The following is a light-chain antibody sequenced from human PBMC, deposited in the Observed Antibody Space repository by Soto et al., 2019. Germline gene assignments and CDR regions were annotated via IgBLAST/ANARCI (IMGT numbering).Light chain of an antibody. CDR3: QQYGSLIT. Sequence: EIVLTQSPDTLSLSPGERATLSCRASQSVTSNSLAWYQQKPGQAPRLLIYDSSNRATGIPARFSGSGSGTDFTLTISRLEPEDFAVYYCQQYGSLITFGQGTRLEIK. CDR2: DSS. CDR1: QSVTSNS. J-gene: IGKJ5*01. V-gene: IGKV3-20*01.